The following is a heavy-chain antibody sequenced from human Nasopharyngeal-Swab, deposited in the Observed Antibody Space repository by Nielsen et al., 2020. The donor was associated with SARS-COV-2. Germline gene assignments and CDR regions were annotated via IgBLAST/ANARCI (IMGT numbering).Heavy chain of an antibody. CDR1: GFTFDGIV. Sequence: GGSLRLCCAASGFTFDGIVMHWVRQAPGKGLEWVSGISSNSKNIGYADSVKGRFTISRDDAKNSLYLQMNSLRAEDTALYYCANGRDWGQGTLVTVSS. CDR3: ANGRD. V-gene: IGHV3-9*01. J-gene: IGHJ4*02. CDR2: ISSNSKNI.